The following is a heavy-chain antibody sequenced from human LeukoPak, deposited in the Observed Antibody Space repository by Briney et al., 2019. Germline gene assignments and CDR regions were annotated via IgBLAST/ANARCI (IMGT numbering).Heavy chain of an antibody. D-gene: IGHD5-18*01. V-gene: IGHV1-18*01. CDR1: GYSFTSYG. CDR3: ARDLRRGYSYGGFDY. Sequence: ASVKVSCKASGYSFTSYGISWVRQAPGQGLEWMGWISGYKGNTNYAQNLQGRVTMTTDTPTSTAYMELRSLRSDDTAVYYCARDLRRGYSYGGFDYWGQGTLVTVSS. CDR2: ISGYKGNT. J-gene: IGHJ4*02.